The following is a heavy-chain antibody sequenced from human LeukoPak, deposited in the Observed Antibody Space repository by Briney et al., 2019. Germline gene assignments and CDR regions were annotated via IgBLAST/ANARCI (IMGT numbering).Heavy chain of an antibody. J-gene: IGHJ6*03. Sequence: PGGSLRLSCAASGFTFSSCWMSWVRQAPGKGLEWVANIKQDGSEKYYVDSVKGRFTISRDNAKNSLYLQMNSLRAEDTAVYYCARDNGAVVPAAKSMDVWGKGTTVTVSS. CDR3: ARDNGAVVPAAKSMDV. V-gene: IGHV3-7*01. CDR2: IKQDGSEK. CDR1: GFTFSSCW. D-gene: IGHD2-2*01.